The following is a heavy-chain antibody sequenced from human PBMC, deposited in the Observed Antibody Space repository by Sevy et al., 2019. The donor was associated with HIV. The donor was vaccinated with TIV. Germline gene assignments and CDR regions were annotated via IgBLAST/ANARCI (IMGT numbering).Heavy chain of an antibody. CDR3: AKDADRSGYTNDAHFDY. Sequence: GGSLRLSCAASGITFSYYGMHWVRQAPGKGLEWVAFISYDGSEKFYADSVKGRFTTSRDNSKNTLYLQMNSLRGEDTAVYFCAKDADRSGYTNDAHFDYWGQGTLVTVSS. J-gene: IGHJ4*02. CDR1: GITFSYYG. V-gene: IGHV3-30*18. CDR2: ISYDGSEK. D-gene: IGHD3-22*01.